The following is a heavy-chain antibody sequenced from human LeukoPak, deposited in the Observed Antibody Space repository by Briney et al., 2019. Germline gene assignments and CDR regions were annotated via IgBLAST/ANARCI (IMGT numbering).Heavy chain of an antibody. CDR1: GFTFSSYW. CDR3: AREASYSSTSDY. J-gene: IGHJ4*02. D-gene: IGHD6-6*01. CDR2: IHSDGSVT. V-gene: IGHV3-74*01. Sequence: GGSLRLSCAASGFTFSSYWMHWVRQAPGKGLVWVSRIHSDGSVTRYADSVKGRVTISRDNAKNTLFLQMNSLRAEDTAVYYCAREASYSSTSDYWGQGTLVTVSS.